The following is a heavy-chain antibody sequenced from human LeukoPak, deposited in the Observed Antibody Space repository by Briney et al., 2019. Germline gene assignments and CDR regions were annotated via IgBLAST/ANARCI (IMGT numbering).Heavy chain of an antibody. CDR2: IIPICGTA. J-gene: IGHJ4*02. CDR3: AGAPAGSLDWRSPLDY. V-gene: IGHV1-69*05. D-gene: IGHD3/OR15-3a*01. CDR1: GGTFSSYA. Sequence: SVKVSCKASGGTFSSYAISWVRQAPGQGLEWMGRIIPICGTANYAQKFQGRVTITTDESTSTAYMELSSLRSEDTAVYYCAGAPAGSLDWRSPLDYWGQGTLVTVSS.